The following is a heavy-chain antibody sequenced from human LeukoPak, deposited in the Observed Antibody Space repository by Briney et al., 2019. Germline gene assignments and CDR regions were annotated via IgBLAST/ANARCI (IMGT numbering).Heavy chain of an antibody. D-gene: IGHD5-18*01. CDR2: IYHSGST. Sequence: NPSQTLSLTCAVSGGSISSGGYYWGWVRQPPGKGLEWIGSIYHSGSTYYNPSLKSRVTISVDTSKNQFSLKLSSVTAADTAVYYCAREGYSSSLYYYMDVWGKGTTVTVSS. V-gene: IGHV4-39*07. CDR1: GGSISSGGYY. CDR3: AREGYSSSLYYYMDV. J-gene: IGHJ6*03.